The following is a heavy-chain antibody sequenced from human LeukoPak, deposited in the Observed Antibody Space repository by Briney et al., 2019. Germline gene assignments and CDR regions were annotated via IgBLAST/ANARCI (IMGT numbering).Heavy chain of an antibody. CDR3: TRVQVVVGAMAAFDI. Sequence: GGSLRHSCTASGFAFGDYAMSWVRQAPGKGLEWVGFIRSKAYGGTAEYAASVKGRLSVSRDDSKSIAYLQMNSLKSEDTAVYYCTRVQVVVGAMAAFDIWGQGTMVTVSS. CDR1: GFAFGDYA. CDR2: IRSKAYGGTA. V-gene: IGHV3-49*04. D-gene: IGHD2-15*01. J-gene: IGHJ3*02.